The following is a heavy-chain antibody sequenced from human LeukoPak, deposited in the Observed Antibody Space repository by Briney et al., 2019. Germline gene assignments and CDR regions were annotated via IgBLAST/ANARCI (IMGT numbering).Heavy chain of an antibody. V-gene: IGHV1-18*01. Sequence: ASVKVSCKASGYTFTSYGISWVRQAPGQGLEWMGWISAYNGNTNYAQKLQGRVTMTRNTSISTAYMELSSLRSEDTAVYYCARTSIAVADDYWGQGTLVTVSS. CDR3: ARTSIAVADDY. CDR2: ISAYNGNT. D-gene: IGHD6-19*01. CDR1: GYTFTSYG. J-gene: IGHJ4*02.